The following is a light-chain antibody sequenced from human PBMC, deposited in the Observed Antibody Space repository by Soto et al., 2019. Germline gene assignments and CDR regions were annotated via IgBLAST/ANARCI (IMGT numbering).Light chain of an antibody. CDR2: DAS. Sequence: EIVLTQSPATLSLSPGERATLSCRASQSVSSYLAWYQQKPGQAPRLLIYDASNRATGVPARFSGSWSGTEFTLTISSLQSEDFAVYYCQQYNNWPPITFGQGTRLEIK. CDR3: QQYNNWPPIT. V-gene: IGKV3-15*01. CDR1: QSVSSY. J-gene: IGKJ5*01.